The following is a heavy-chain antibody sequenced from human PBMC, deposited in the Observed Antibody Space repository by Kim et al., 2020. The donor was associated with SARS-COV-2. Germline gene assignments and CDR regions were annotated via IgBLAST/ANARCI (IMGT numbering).Heavy chain of an antibody. CDR1: GFTFDDYA. CDR2: ISWNSGSI. Sequence: GGSLRLSCAASGFTFDDYAMHWVRQAPGKGLEWVSGISWNSGSIGYADSVKGRFTISRDNAKNSLYLQMNSLRAEDTALYYCAKARVVVITQTAIDYWGQGTLVTVSS. V-gene: IGHV3-9*01. CDR3: AKARVVVITQTAIDY. D-gene: IGHD3-22*01. J-gene: IGHJ4*02.